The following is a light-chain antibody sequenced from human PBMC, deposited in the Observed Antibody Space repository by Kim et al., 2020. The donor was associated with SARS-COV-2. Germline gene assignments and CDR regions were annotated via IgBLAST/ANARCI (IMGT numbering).Light chain of an antibody. J-gene: IGKJ5*01. CDR1: KRVSSD. V-gene: IGKV3-11*02. CDR2: EAS. CDR3: QQRNNWPPIT. Sequence: APGEGAPLSCGSGKRVSSDSASYPQKHRPTPSRRIYEASNRATGTPARCCGSVSGRDFTLTTSSLWPEDFAVYYCQQRNNWPPITFGQGTRLGIK.